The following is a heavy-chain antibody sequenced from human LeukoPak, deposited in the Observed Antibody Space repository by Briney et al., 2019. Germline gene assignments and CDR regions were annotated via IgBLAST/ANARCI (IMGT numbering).Heavy chain of an antibody. CDR3: ARERLGLDAFDI. D-gene: IGHD5-12*01. CDR1: GGPISHYY. V-gene: IGHV4-59*01. Sequence: KPSETLSLTCTVSGGPISHYYWSWIRQTPGKGLEWIGYSYHSGRSNYNPSLKSRVTISVDTSKNQFSLKLSSVTAADTAVYYCARERLGLDAFDIWGQGTMVTVSS. CDR2: SYHSGRS. J-gene: IGHJ3*02.